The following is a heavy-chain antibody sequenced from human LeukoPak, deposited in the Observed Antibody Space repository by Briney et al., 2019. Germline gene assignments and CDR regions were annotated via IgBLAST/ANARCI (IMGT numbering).Heavy chain of an antibody. CDR3: AKEGYYYGMDV. Sequence: HPGGSLRLSCAASGFTFDVYAMHWVRQAPGKGLEWVSGISWNSGSIGYADSVKGRFTISRDNAKNSLYLQGNSLRAEDTALYYCAKEGYYYGMDVWGKGTTVTVSS. V-gene: IGHV3-9*01. J-gene: IGHJ6*04. CDR1: GFTFDVYA. CDR2: ISWNSGSI.